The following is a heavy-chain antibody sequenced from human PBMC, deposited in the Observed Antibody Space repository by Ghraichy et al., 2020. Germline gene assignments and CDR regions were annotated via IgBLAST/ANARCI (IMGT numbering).Heavy chain of an antibody. CDR3: AKAGGVGAVDY. Sequence: GGSLRLSCAASGFTFSIYWMSWVRQAPGKGLEWVANINQDGNEKYYVDSVKGRFTISRDNAKNSLYLQMNSLRAEDTAMYYCAKAGGVGAVDYWGQGTLVTVSS. CDR1: GFTFSIYW. J-gene: IGHJ4*02. D-gene: IGHD1-26*01. CDR2: INQDGNEK. V-gene: IGHV3-7*03.